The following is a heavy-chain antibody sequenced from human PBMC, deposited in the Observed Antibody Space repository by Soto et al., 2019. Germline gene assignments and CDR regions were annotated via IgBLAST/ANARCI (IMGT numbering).Heavy chain of an antibody. D-gene: IGHD1-26*01. CDR3: AREGVVGATITAYFDY. CDR2: IVVGSGNT. V-gene: IGHV1-58*01. CDR1: GFTFTSSA. J-gene: IGHJ4*02. Sequence: SVKVSCKASGFTFTSSAVQWVRQARGQRLEWIGWIVVGSGNTNYAQKFQDRVTITADKSTSTAYMELSSLRSEDTAVYYCAREGVVGATITAYFDYWGQGTLVTVSS.